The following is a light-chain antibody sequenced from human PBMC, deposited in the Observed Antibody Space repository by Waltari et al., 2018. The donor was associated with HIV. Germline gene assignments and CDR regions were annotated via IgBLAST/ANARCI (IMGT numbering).Light chain of an antibody. J-gene: IGLJ3*02. V-gene: IGLV1-51*01. CDR3: GTWDNTLIAFWM. CDR2: DNN. CDR1: SSNIGHNH. Sequence: SVLTQPTSVSAAPGQSVTIPCFGGSSNIGHNHVDWYQQLPGKPPKLLIYDNNKRPSGIPDRFSASKSGTSATLGITGVQTADEADYYCGTWDNTLIAFWMFGGGTKLTVL.